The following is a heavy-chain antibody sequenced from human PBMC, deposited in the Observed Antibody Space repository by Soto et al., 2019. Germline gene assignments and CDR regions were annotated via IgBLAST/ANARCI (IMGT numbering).Heavy chain of an antibody. V-gene: IGHV4-39*02. J-gene: IGHJ4*02. CDR1: GGSIKNGDYF. CDR2: VHSSGGT. D-gene: IGHD2-8*01. CDR3: ASSRVGYCTNGVCYYFDY. Sequence: SETLSLTCTVSGGSIKNGDYFWGWIRQPPGKGLEWIGSVHSSGGTYYNSSLNGRVTISIDTSNNHFSLKLSSVTAADTAVYYCASSRVGYCTNGVCYYFDYWGQGTLVTVSS.